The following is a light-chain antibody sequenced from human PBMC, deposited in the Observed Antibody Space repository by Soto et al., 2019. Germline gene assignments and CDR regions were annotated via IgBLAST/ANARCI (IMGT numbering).Light chain of an antibody. CDR1: QDIQSW. CDR2: KAS. J-gene: IGKJ2*01. V-gene: IGKV1-5*03. CDR3: QHYEIHSFA. Sequence: DIQMTQSPSTLSASVGDRVTLTCRASQDIQSWLAWYQQKPGTAPKLLIYKASTLESGVPSRFSGSGSGTEFTLTISNLQPDDLATYYCQHYEIHSFAFGQGT.